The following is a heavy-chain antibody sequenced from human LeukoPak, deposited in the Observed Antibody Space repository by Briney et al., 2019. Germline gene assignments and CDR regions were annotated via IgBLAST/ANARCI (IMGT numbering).Heavy chain of an antibody. V-gene: IGHV4-59*01. J-gene: IGHJ4*02. CDR2: IYNSGNT. CDR1: GGSFSGYY. Sequence: SETLSLTCAVYGGSFSGYYWSWIRQPPGKGLEWIGNIYNSGNTNYNPSLKSRVTTSVDTSKNQFSLKLSSVTAADTAVYYCARETRRDGYTFFDYWGQGTLVTVSS. D-gene: IGHD5-24*01. CDR3: ARETRRDGYTFFDY.